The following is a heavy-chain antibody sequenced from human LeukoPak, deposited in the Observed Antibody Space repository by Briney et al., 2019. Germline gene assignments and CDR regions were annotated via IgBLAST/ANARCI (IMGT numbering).Heavy chain of an antibody. CDR2: TYYRSKWYN. J-gene: IGHJ6*03. CDR1: GDSVSSNSAA. Sequence: LSQTLSLTCAISGDSVSSNSAAWNWIRQSPSRGLEWLGRTYYRSKWYNDYAVSVKGRITINPDTSKNQFSLQLNSVTPEDTAVYYCAREAELLWFGELLIYYYYYYMDVWGKGTTVTVSS. D-gene: IGHD3-10*01. CDR3: AREAELLWFGELLIYYYYYYMDV. V-gene: IGHV6-1*01.